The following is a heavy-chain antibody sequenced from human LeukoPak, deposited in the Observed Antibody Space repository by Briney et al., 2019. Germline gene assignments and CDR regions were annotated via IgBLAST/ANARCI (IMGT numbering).Heavy chain of an antibody. Sequence: ASVKVSCKASGGTFSSYAISWVRQAPGQGLEWMGIINPSGGSTSYAQKFQGRVTMTRDMSTSTVYMELSSLRSEDTAVYYCARAGGSGSYLDYWGQGTLVTVSS. J-gene: IGHJ4*02. CDR2: INPSGGST. D-gene: IGHD3-10*01. CDR1: GGTFSSYA. CDR3: ARAGGSGSYLDY. V-gene: IGHV1-46*01.